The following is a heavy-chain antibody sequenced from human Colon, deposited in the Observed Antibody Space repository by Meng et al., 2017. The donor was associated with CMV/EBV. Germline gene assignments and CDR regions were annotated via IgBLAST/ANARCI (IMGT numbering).Heavy chain of an antibody. D-gene: IGHD2-2*01. J-gene: IGHJ4*02. V-gene: IGHV1-18*01. CDR2: ISVFNGNT. CDR3: ARVGDIVVEPAAPFDF. CDR1: GYTFSTYS. Sequence: ASVKVSCKASGYTFSTYSISWVRQAPGQGLEWMGWISVFNGNTKYAQKFQGRVTMTTDMSTKSAFMELRSLRSDDTAVYYCARVGDIVVEPAAPFDFWGQGTLVTVSS.